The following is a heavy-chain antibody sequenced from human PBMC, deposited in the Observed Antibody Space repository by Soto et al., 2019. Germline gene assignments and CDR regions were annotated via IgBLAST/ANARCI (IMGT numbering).Heavy chain of an antibody. CDR3: AREDSIIIPAVSDF. CDR2: IWYDGTNE. Sequence: GGSLRLSCAASGFIFSNYGMHWVRQAPGKGLEWVAIIWYDGTNEYYADSVKGRFTISRDNSKNTLYLQMNSLRADDTAVYYCAREDSIIIPAVSDFWGQGTLVTVSS. D-gene: IGHD2-2*01. CDR1: GFIFSNYG. J-gene: IGHJ4*02. V-gene: IGHV3-33*01.